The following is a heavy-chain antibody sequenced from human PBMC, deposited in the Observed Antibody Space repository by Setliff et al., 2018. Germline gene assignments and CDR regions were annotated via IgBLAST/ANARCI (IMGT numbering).Heavy chain of an antibody. CDR1: GDSMSFSY. V-gene: IGHV4-59*12. CDR3: ARSFSRREKFLLDY. J-gene: IGHJ4*02. Sequence: SETLSLTCSVSGDSMSFSYWSWIRQPPGKGLEWIGYIYYSGSTNYNPSLKSRVTISVDTSKNQFSLKLSSVTAADTAVYYCARSFSRREKFLLDYWGQGALVTVSS. CDR2: IYYSGST.